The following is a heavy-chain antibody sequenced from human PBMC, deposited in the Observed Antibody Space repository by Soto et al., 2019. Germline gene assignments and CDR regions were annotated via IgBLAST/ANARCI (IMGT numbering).Heavy chain of an antibody. CDR2: IGAENGDT. V-gene: IGHV1-18*01. Sequence: QVQLVQSGAEVKKPGASVKVSGKASGYTFSTYGFSWVRQAPGQGLEWMGWIGAENGDTNYAQNFQGRVTMTTDTSTTTSYMELRSLTSDHTAVYFCARDWKGAEGFDPWGQGTLVTVS. CDR3: ARDWKGAEGFDP. D-gene: IGHD1-1*01. CDR1: GYTFSTYG. J-gene: IGHJ5*02.